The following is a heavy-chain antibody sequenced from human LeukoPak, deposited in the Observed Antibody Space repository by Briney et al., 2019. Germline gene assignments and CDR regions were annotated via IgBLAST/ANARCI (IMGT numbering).Heavy chain of an antibody. Sequence: ASVKVSCKASGYTFTGYYMHSVRQAPGQGLEWMGWINPNSGGTNYAQKFQGRVTMTRDTSISTAYMELSRLRSDDTAVYYCAREYSSSWTTFDYWGQGTLVTVSS. D-gene: IGHD6-13*01. V-gene: IGHV1-2*02. CDR2: INPNSGGT. CDR3: AREYSSSWTTFDY. J-gene: IGHJ4*02. CDR1: GYTFTGYY.